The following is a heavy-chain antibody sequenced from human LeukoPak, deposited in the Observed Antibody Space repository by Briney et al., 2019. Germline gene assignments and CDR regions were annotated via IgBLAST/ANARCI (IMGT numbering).Heavy chain of an antibody. CDR2: ISSSSSYI. CDR3: ARRRSRILAADDY. CDR1: GFTFSSYS. J-gene: IGHJ4*02. Sequence: GGSLRLSCAASGFTFSSYSMNWVRQAPGKGLEWVSSISSSSSYIYYADSVKGRFTISRDNAKNSLYLQMNSLRAEDTAVYYCARRRSRILAADDYWGQGTLVTVSS. D-gene: IGHD2/OR15-2a*01. V-gene: IGHV3-21*01.